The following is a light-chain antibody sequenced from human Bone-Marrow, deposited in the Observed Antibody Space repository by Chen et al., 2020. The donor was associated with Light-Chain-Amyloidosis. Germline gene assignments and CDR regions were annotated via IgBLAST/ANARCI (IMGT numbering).Light chain of an antibody. CDR1: QSVRNY. J-gene: IGKJ3*01. Sequence: EIVLTQSPATLSLSPGVRATLSCRASQSVRNYLAWYQQKPGQAPRLLIYDATTRATGIPARFRGSGSVTDFTRTINSLEPEDFAVYYCQQRSSWPITFGPGTRVDIK. V-gene: IGKV3-11*01. CDR2: DAT. CDR3: QQRSSWPIT.